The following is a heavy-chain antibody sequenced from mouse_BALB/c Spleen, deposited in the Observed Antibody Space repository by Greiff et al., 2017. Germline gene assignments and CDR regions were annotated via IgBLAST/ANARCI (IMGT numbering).Heavy chain of an antibody. CDR3: AREYGNYYWYFDV. CDR1: GFTFSSYG. V-gene: IGHV5-6-3*01. CDR2: INSNGGST. D-gene: IGHD2-1*01. J-gene: IGHJ1*01. Sequence: EVQLVESGGGLVQPGGSLKLSCAASGFTFSSYGMSWVRQTPDKRLELVATINSNGGSTYYPDSVKGRFTISRDNAKNTLYLQMSSLKFEDTAMYYCAREYGNYYWYFDVWGAGTTVTVSS.